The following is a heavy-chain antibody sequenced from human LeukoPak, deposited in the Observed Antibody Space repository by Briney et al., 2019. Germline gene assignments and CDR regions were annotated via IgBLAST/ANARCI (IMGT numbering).Heavy chain of an antibody. CDR2: MNPNSGNT. CDR1: GYTFTSYD. CDR3: ARDLYGSSSGWFDP. J-gene: IGHJ5*02. V-gene: IGHV1-8*01. Sequence: GASVKVSCKASGYTFTSYDINWVRQATGRGLEWMGWMNPNSGNTGYAQRFQGRVTMTRNTSISTAYMELSSLRSEDTAVYYCARDLYGSSSGWFDPWGQGTLVTVSS. D-gene: IGHD6-6*01.